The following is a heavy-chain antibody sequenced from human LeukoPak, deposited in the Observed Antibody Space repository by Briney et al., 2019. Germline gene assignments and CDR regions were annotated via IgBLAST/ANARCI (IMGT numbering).Heavy chain of an antibody. J-gene: IGHJ4*02. CDR2: INPRGDXT. CDR1: GNTFIXYW. D-gene: IGHD1-1*01. Sequence: ASVKVSCKASGNTFIXYWIHWVRQAPGQGLEWMGAINPRGDXTXXAXXXXXXXTXTRDTSTSTVYIELSSLRSEDTAVYYCAREGQQLKHFDYWGQGTLVTVSS. V-gene: IGHV1-46*01. CDR3: AREGQQLKHFDY.